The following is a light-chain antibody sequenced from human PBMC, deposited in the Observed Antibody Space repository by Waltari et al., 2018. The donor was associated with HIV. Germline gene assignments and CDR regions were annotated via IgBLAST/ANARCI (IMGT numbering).Light chain of an antibody. V-gene: IGLV2-23*02. J-gene: IGLJ2*01. CDR1: TSDVENYNL. Sequence: QSALTQPGSVSGSPGQSIAISCTGTTSDVENYNLVSWYQHHPDKAPKLMIYEVSKRPSGVSNRFSGSKSGNTASLTISGLQAEDEAYYYCCSYAGSSTFEFGGGTKLTVL. CDR3: CSYAGSSTFE. CDR2: EVS.